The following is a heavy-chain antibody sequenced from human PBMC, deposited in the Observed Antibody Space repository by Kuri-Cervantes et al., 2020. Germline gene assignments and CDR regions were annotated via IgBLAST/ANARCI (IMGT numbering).Heavy chain of an antibody. CDR3: AKDLKPRGVLHLGELSFLDAFDI. V-gene: IGHV3-9*01. CDR1: GFTFDDYA. CDR2: ISWNSGSI. Sequence: SLKISCAASGFTFDDYAMHWVRQAPGKGLEWVSGISWNSGSIGYADSVKGRFTISRDNAKNSLYLQMNSLRAEDTALYYCAKDLKPRGVLHLGELSFLDAFDIWGQGTMVTVSS. D-gene: IGHD3-16*02. J-gene: IGHJ3*02.